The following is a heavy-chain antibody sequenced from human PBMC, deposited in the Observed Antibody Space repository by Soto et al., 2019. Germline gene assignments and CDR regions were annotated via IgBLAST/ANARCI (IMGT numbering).Heavy chain of an antibody. CDR2: ISGGGTGT. CDR1: GFSFNNYA. V-gene: IGHV3-23*01. D-gene: IGHD3-22*01. J-gene: IGHJ4*02. Sequence: GESLRLSCAVTGFSFNNYATNWVRQAPGKGLEWVSSISGGGTGTYSADAVKGRFTISSDKSRNTVYLQMSSLRADDTAVYYCAKGHYYDNVGNWVANQAFDSWGQGSLVTVSS. CDR3: AKGHYYDNVGNWVANQAFDS.